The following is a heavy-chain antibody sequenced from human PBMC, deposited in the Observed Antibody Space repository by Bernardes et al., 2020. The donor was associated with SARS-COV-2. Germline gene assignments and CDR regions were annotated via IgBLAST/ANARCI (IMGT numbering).Heavy chain of an antibody. V-gene: IGHV4-39*01. CDR2: FHQSGST. CDR1: GASISTSDRNY. CDR3: ARHGAGTTFYNWFDP. J-gene: IGHJ5*02. Sequence: SETLSLTCSVSGASISTSDRNYWGWIRQPPGKGLEWIGSFHQSGSTYYNPSLKSRGTISADMSKNQFSLELSSVTAADTAVYHCARHGAGTTFYNWFDPWGQGTLVTVSS. D-gene: IGHD1-1*01.